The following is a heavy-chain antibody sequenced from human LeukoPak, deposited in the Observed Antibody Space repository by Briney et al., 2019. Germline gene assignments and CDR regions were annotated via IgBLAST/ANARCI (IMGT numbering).Heavy chain of an antibody. V-gene: IGHV4-39*01. CDR3: ARHGSGSYYLDY. J-gene: IGHJ4*02. CDR2: IYYSGST. CDR1: GGSISSSSYC. Sequence: PSETLSLTCTVSGGSISSSSYCWGWIRQPPGKGLEWIGSIYYSGSTHYNPSLKSRVTISVDTSKNQFSLKLSSVTAADTAVYYCARHGSGSYYLDYWGQGTLVTVSS. D-gene: IGHD3-10*01.